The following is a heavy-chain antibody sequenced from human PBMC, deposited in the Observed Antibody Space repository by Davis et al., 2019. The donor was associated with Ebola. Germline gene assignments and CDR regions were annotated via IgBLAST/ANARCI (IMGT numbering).Heavy chain of an antibody. D-gene: IGHD3-3*01. V-gene: IGHV3-23*01. CDR3: AKDLPLIYDFWSGYFDY. Sequence: GGSLRLSCAASGFTFSSYEMNWVRQAPGKGLEWVSYISSSGSTYYADSVKGRFTISRDNSKNTLYLQMNSLRAEDTAVYYCAKDLPLIYDFWSGYFDYWGQGTLVTVSS. CDR2: ISSSGST. J-gene: IGHJ4*02. CDR1: GFTFSSYE.